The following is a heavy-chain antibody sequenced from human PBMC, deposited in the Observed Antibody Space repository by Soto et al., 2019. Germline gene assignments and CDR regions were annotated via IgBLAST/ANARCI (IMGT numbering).Heavy chain of an antibody. CDR3: ARDRIVGGDYSAYYYYGMDV. CDR2: IIPIFGTA. V-gene: IGHV1-69*01. J-gene: IGHJ6*02. Sequence: WVRQAPGQGLEWMGGIIPIFGTANYAQKFQGRVTITADESTSTAYMELSSLRSEDTAVYYCARDRIVGGDYSAYYYYGMDVWGQGTTVTVSS. D-gene: IGHD4-17*01.